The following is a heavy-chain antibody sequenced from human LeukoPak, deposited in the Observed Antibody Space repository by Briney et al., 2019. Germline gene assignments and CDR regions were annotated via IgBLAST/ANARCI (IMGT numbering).Heavy chain of an antibody. CDR3: ARGDDILSGDY. Sequence: ASVTVSCKASGGTFSSYAISWVRQAPGQGLEWMGRIIPILGIANYAQKFQGRVTITADKSTSTAYMELSSLRSEDTAVYYCARGDDILSGDYWGQGTLVTVSS. D-gene: IGHD3-9*01. CDR2: IIPILGIA. J-gene: IGHJ4*02. V-gene: IGHV1-69*04. CDR1: GGTFSSYA.